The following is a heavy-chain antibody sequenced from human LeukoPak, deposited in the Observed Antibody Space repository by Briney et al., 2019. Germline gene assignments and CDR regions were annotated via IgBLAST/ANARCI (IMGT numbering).Heavy chain of an antibody. V-gene: IGHV3-66*01. Sequence: PGGSLRLSCAASGFTFSNYNMSWVRQAPGKWLEWVSVIYSGGSTYYADSVKGRLTISRDNSKNTLYLQMNSLRAEDTAVYYCARDHPVVKGAFDIWGQGTMVTVSS. CDR3: ARDHPVVKGAFDI. CDR1: GFTFSNYN. CDR2: IYSGGST. D-gene: IGHD4-23*01. J-gene: IGHJ3*02.